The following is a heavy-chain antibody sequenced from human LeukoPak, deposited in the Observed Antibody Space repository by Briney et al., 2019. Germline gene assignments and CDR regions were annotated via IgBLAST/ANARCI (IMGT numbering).Heavy chain of an antibody. V-gene: IGHV1-18*01. Sequence: ASVKVSCKASGYTFTSYGISWVRQAPGQGLEWMGWISAYNGNTNYAQKLQGRVTMTTDTSTSTAYMELRSLRSDDTAVYYCARDIVVVPAADYYYYGMDVWSQGTTVTVSS. CDR2: ISAYNGNT. J-gene: IGHJ6*02. CDR1: GYTFTSYG. D-gene: IGHD2-2*01. CDR3: ARDIVVVPAADYYYYGMDV.